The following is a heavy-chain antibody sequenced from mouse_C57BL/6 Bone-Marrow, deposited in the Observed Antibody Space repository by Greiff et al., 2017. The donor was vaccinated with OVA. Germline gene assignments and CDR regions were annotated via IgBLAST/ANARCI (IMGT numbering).Heavy chain of an antibody. V-gene: IGHV1-19*01. CDR2: INPYNGGT. D-gene: IGHD4-1*01. CDR3: ARLGGVTGDYCDY. CDR1: GYTFTDYY. J-gene: IGHJ2*01. Sequence: VQLQQSGPVLVKPGASVKMSCKASGYTFTDYYMNWVKQSHGKSLEWIGVINPYNGGTSYNQKFKGKATLTVDKSSSTAYMELNSLTSEDSAVYYCARLGGVTGDYCDYWGQGTTLTVSS.